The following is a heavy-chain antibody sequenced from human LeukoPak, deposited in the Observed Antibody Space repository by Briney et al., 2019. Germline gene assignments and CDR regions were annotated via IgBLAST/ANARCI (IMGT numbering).Heavy chain of an antibody. CDR3: AGLAVAGSFDY. CDR2: ISGSGART. D-gene: IGHD6-19*01. Sequence: PVGSLRLSCAASGFTFSSYAMSWVRQAPGKGLEWVSSISGSGARTYYADPVKGRFTISRDNSKNTLYLQMNSLRAEDTAVYYCAGLAVAGSFDYWGQGTLVTVSS. CDR1: GFTFSSYA. V-gene: IGHV3-23*01. J-gene: IGHJ4*02.